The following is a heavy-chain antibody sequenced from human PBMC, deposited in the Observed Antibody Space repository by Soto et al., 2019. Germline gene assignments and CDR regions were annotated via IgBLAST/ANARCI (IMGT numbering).Heavy chain of an antibody. CDR1: GYTFTGYY. V-gene: IGHV1-2*02. CDR2: INPNSGGT. J-gene: IGHJ5*02. Sequence: GASVKVSCKASGYTFTGYYMHWVRQAPGQGLEWMGWINPNSGGTNYAQKFQGRVTMTRDTSISTAYMELSRLRSDDTAVYYCARDLISFPSIAASWGWFDPWGQGTLVTVS. D-gene: IGHD6-6*01. CDR3: ARDLISFPSIAASWGWFDP.